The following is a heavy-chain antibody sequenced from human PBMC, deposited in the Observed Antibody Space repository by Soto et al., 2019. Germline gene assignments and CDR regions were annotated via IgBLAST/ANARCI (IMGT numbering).Heavy chain of an antibody. CDR3: ARIVYYYDSSGYYYWFYFDY. D-gene: IGHD3-22*01. J-gene: IGHJ4*02. Sequence: ASVKVSCKASGYTFTSYGISWVRQAPGQGLEWMGWIIPIFGTANYAQKFQGRVTITADESTSTAYMELSSLRSEDTAVYYCARIVYYYDSSGYYYWFYFDYWGQGTLVTVSS. CDR2: IIPIFGTA. CDR1: GYTFTSYG. V-gene: IGHV1-69*13.